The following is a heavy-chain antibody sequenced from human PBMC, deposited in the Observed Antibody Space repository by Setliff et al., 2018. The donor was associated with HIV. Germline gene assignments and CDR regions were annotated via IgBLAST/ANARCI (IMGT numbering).Heavy chain of an antibody. CDR3: ARMREGIWMDI. J-gene: IGHJ6*04. Sequence: GASVKVSCKASGGTFNSYVISWVRQAPGQGLEWMGRIIPFSDIADYAQRFLDRATITADKSTSTAYMELSSLRFEDTAVYYCARMREGIWMDIWGKGTTVTVSS. D-gene: IGHD2-15*01. CDR2: IIPFSDIA. CDR1: GGTFNSYV. V-gene: IGHV1-69*04.